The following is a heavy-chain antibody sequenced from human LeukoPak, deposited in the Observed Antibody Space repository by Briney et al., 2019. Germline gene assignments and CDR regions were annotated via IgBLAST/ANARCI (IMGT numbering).Heavy chain of an antibody. Sequence: ASVKVSCKASGYTFTSYGISWVRQAPGQGLEWMGWISAYNGNTNYAQKLQGRVTMTTDTSTSTAYMELRSLRSDDTAVYYCARDDRWQAVASTFDYWGQGTLVTVSS. CDR1: GYTFTSYG. V-gene: IGHV1-18*01. D-gene: IGHD6-19*01. CDR3: ARDDRWQAVASTFDY. CDR2: ISAYNGNT. J-gene: IGHJ4*02.